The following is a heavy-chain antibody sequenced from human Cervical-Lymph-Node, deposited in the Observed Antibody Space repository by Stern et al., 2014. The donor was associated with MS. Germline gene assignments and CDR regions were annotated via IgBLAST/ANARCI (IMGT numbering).Heavy chain of an antibody. V-gene: IGHV3-33*01. Sequence: VQLVESGGGVVQPGRSLRLSCAASGFIFSSYAMHWVRQAPGKGLEWVALIWYDGSETHYADSVKGRFTISRDTSKNTLYLQMNSLRAEDTAVYFCARDLDYYYYYGMDFWGQGTTVTVSS. CDR2: IWYDGSET. J-gene: IGHJ6*02. CDR1: GFIFSSYA. CDR3: ARDLDYYYYYGMDF.